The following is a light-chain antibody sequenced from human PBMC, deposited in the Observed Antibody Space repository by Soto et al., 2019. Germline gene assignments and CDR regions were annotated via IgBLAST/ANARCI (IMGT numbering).Light chain of an antibody. J-gene: IGLJ1*01. V-gene: IGLV2-8*01. CDR2: EVF. CDR1: SSDVGYYNY. Sequence: QSALTQPPSASGSPGQSVTISCTGTSSDVGYYNYVSWYQQHAGKAPKLMIYEVFKRPSGVPDRFSGSKSGNTASLTVSGLQAEDEADYYCSSYGGSNNIFGTETKLTVL. CDR3: SSYGGSNNI.